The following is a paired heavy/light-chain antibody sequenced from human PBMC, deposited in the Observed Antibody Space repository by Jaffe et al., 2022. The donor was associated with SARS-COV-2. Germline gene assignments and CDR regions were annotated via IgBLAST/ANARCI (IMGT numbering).Heavy chain of an antibody. CDR3: ARLPTPRCSGDTCSFDF. CDR2: ISASGGVT. Sequence: EVQLLESGGDLVQPGGSLRLSCAASGFTFSSYAMTWVRQAPGKGLEWVSSISASGGVTYYADSVKGRFTISRDNSNKVLYLQMNSLRAEDPAVYYCARLPTPRCSGDTCSFDFWGQGTLVTVSS. D-gene: IGHD2-15*01. V-gene: IGHV3-23*01. J-gene: IGHJ4*02. CDR1: GFTFSSYA.
Light chain of an antibody. CDR3: QQYSNWPLT. Sequence: ETVMTQSPATLSVSPGERATLSCRASQSVGSSLAWYQQKPGQAPRLLIYGASTRATGMSARFSGSGSGTEFTLIISSLQSEDFAVYYCQQYSNWPLTFGGGTKVEIK. J-gene: IGKJ4*01. CDR2: GAS. CDR1: QSVGSS. V-gene: IGKV3-15*01.